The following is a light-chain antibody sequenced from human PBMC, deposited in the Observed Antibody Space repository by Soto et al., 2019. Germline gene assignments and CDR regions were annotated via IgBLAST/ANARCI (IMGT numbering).Light chain of an antibody. V-gene: IGKV1-5*01. CDR3: QQYNIPMYT. CDR1: QSISSW. CDR2: DAS. Sequence: DIQMTQSPSTLSASVGDRVTITCRASQSISSWLAWYQQKPGKAPKLLIYDASSLESGVPSRFSGSGSGTEFTLTIRSLQPDDFATYYCQQYNIPMYTFGQGTNVDIK. J-gene: IGKJ2*01.